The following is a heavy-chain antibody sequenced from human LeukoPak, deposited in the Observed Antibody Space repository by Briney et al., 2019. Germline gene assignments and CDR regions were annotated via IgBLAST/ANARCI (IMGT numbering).Heavy chain of an antibody. J-gene: IGHJ4*02. CDR3: ARGLYSGYD. Sequence: GRSLRLSCAASGFTFSSYAMHWVRQAPGKGLEWVAVISYDGSNKYYADSVKGRFTISRDNSKNTLYLQMNSLRAEDTAVYYCARGLYSGYDWGQGTLVTVSS. CDR1: GFTFSSYA. CDR2: ISYDGSNK. D-gene: IGHD5-12*01. V-gene: IGHV3-30-3*01.